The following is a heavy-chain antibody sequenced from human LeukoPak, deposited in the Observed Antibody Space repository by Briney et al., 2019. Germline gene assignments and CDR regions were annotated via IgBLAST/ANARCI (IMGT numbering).Heavy chain of an antibody. V-gene: IGHV3-7*01. CDR1: GFTFSSYW. D-gene: IGHD3-10*01. Sequence: VQPGGSLRLSCAASGFTFSSYWMSWVRQAPGKGLEWVANIKQDGSEKYYVDSVKGRFTISRDNAKNSLYLQMNSLRAEDTAVYYCARDPIKAYYYGSGSLEGPDYWGQGTLVTVSS. J-gene: IGHJ4*02. CDR2: IKQDGSEK. CDR3: ARDPIKAYYYGSGSLEGPDY.